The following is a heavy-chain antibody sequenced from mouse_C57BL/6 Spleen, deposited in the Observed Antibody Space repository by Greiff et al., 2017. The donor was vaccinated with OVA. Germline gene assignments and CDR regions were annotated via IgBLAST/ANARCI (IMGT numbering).Heavy chain of an antibody. Sequence: VQLMESGPGLVAPSQTLSISCTVSGFSLTSYGVSWVRQPPGKGLEWLGVIWGDGSTTYYSAHISSLSISKDNSNNQVFLKLNRLQTDDTATDYCAKEGGYYGAMDYWGQGTSVTVSS. J-gene: IGHJ4*01. CDR2: IWGDGST. CDR3: AKEGGYYGAMDY. D-gene: IGHD1-1*01. V-gene: IGHV2-3*01. CDR1: GFSLTSYG.